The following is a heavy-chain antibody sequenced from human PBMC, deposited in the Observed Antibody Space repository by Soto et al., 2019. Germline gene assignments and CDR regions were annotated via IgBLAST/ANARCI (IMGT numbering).Heavy chain of an antibody. V-gene: IGHV1-69*13. D-gene: IGHD3-22*01. J-gene: IGHJ4*02. CDR2: IIPIFGTA. CDR1: GGTFSSYA. CDR3: ARDQTPHYYDSSGFYPY. Sequence: SVKVSCKASGGTFSSYAISWVRQAPGQGLEWMGGIIPIFGTANYAQKFQGRVTITADESTSTAYMELSSLRSEDTAVYYCARDQTPHYYDSSGFYPYGGRGTLVTVSS.